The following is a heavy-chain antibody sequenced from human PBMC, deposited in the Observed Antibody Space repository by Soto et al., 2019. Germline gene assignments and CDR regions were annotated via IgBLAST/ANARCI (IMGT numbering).Heavy chain of an antibody. Sequence: QVQLVQSGAEVKKPGSSVKVSCKASGGTFSSYAISWVRQALGQGLEWMGGIIPIFGTANYAQKFQGRVTITADESTSTAYMELSSLRSEDTAVYYCARYYRYSGYGGFDYWGQGTLVTVSS. CDR3: ARYYRYSGYGGFDY. CDR1: GGTFSSYA. D-gene: IGHD5-12*01. CDR2: IIPIFGTA. V-gene: IGHV1-69*01. J-gene: IGHJ4*02.